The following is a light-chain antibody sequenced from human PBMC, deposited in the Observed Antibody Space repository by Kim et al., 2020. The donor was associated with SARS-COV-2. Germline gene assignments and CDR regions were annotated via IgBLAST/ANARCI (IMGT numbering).Light chain of an antibody. CDR1: SLRSYY. J-gene: IGLJ2*01. Sequence: SSELTQDPAVSVALGQTVRITCQGDSLRSYYATWYQQKPRQAPLLVIFGRNNRPSGIPDRFSGSTSGNTASLTISGAQAEDEADFYCQSRDSGGNVVFGGGTKLT. V-gene: IGLV3-19*01. CDR3: QSRDSGGNVV. CDR2: GRN.